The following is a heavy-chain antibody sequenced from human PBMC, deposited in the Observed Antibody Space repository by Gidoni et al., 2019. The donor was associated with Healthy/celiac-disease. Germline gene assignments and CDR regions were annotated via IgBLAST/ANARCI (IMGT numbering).Heavy chain of an antibody. Sequence: QLQLQESGPGLVKPSETLSLTCTVSGGSISSSSYYWGWIRQPPGKGLEWIGSIYYSGSTYYNPSLKSRVTISVDTSKNQFSLKLSSVTAADTAVYYCARHQGSSGSYQGTGDEGSYFDYWGQGTLVTVSS. CDR2: IYYSGST. V-gene: IGHV4-39*01. CDR1: GGSISSSSYY. J-gene: IGHJ4*02. CDR3: ARHQGSSGSYQGTGDEGSYFDY. D-gene: IGHD1-26*01.